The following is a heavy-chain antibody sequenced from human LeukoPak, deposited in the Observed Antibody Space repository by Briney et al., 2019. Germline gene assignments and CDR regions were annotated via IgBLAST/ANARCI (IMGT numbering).Heavy chain of an antibody. CDR1: GGSISSYY. D-gene: IGHD1-1*01. Sequence: SETLSLTCTVSGGSISSYYWSWIRQPPGKGLEWIGYIYYSGSTNYNPSLKSRVTISVDTSKNQFSLKLSSVTAADTAVYYCARVSSLTIHTIGSRTYYFDYWGQGTLVTVSS. CDR3: ARVSSLTIHTIGSRTYYFDY. CDR2: IYYSGST. J-gene: IGHJ4*02. V-gene: IGHV4-59*08.